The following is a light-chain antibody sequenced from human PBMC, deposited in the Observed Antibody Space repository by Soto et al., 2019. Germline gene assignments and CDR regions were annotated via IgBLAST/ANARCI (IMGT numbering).Light chain of an antibody. Sequence: EILMTQSPATLSVSPGERATLSCRASESVSGNLAWFQQKPGQAPRLLIYGASTRATGIPARFSGSGSWTQFTITINSLQSEDFAVYYCQQYNNLPETFGQGTTVEIK. CDR1: ESVSGN. CDR2: GAS. V-gene: IGKV3-15*01. CDR3: QQYNNLPET. J-gene: IGKJ1*01.